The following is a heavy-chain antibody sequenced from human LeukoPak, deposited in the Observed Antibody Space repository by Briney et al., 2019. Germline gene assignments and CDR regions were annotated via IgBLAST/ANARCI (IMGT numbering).Heavy chain of an antibody. Sequence: ASVKVSCKASGYTFSDYYIHWVRQAPGQGLEWMGWINPNSGGTNYAQKFQGWVTMTRDTSISTAYMELSRLRSDDTAVYYCARVLSRLGAHGFDFWGQGTMVTVSS. CDR3: ARVLSRLGAHGFDF. J-gene: IGHJ3*01. CDR2: INPNSGGT. CDR1: GYTFSDYY. V-gene: IGHV1-2*04. D-gene: IGHD3-16*01.